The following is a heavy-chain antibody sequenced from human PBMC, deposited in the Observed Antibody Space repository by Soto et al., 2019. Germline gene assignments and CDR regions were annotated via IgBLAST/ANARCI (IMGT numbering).Heavy chain of an antibody. CDR1: GYTFTGYY. V-gene: IGHV1-2*04. D-gene: IGHD6-6*01. J-gene: IGHJ6*02. CDR2: INPNSGGT. CDR3: ARDPLSIAARPVLPGIYGMDV. Sequence: AASVKVSCKASGYTFTGYYMHWVRQAPGQGLEWMGWINPNSGGTNYAQKFQGWVTMTRDTSISTAYMELSRLRSDDTAVYYCARDPLSIAARPVLPGIYGMDVWGQGTTVTVSS.